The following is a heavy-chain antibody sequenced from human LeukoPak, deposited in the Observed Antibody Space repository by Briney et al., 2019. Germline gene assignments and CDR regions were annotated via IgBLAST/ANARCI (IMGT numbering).Heavy chain of an antibody. J-gene: IGHJ5*02. CDR3: ATGRYCSSTSCYEVWFDP. CDR1: GYTLTELS. V-gene: IGHV1-24*01. Sequence: ASVKVSCKVSGYTLTELSMHWVRQAPGKGLEWMGGFDPEDGETIYAQKFQGRVTMTEDTSTDTAYMELSSLRSEDTAVYYCATGRYCSSTSCYEVWFDPWGQGTLVTVSS. D-gene: IGHD2-2*01. CDR2: FDPEDGET.